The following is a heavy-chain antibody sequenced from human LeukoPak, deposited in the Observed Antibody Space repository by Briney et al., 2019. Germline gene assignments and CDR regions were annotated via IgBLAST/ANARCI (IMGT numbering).Heavy chain of an antibody. CDR2: IYTSGST. Sequence: PSETLSLTCTAAAGSISMYYCSWIRQPAGKGLEWIGRIYTSGSTNYNPSLKSRVTMSVDTSKNQFSLKLSSVTAADTAVYYCARDLGSYSSSWHGFDYWGQGTLVTVSS. D-gene: IGHD6-13*01. CDR1: AGSISMYY. V-gene: IGHV4-4*07. CDR3: ARDLGSYSSSWHGFDY. J-gene: IGHJ4*02.